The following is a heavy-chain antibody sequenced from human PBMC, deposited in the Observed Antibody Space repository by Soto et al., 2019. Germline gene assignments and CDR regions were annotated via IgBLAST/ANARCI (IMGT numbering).Heavy chain of an antibody. V-gene: IGHV3-9*01. CDR1: GFTFDDYA. CDR3: VEGREDKTNCYCYVMDV. J-gene: IGHJ6*02. Sequence: EVQLVESGGGLVQPGRSLRLSCAASGFTFDDYAMHWVRQAPGKGLEWVSGISWNSGSIGYADSVKGRFTISRDNAKNSQYLQKNRLRAEDTALYYCVEGREDKTNCYCYVMDVWGQGTTVTVSS. CDR2: ISWNSGSI.